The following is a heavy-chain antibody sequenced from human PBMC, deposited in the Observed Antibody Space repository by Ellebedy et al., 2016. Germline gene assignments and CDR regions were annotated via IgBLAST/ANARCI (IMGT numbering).Heavy chain of an antibody. D-gene: IGHD3-3*01. CDR1: GYTFTGYY. J-gene: IGHJ6*02. Sequence: ASVKVSXKASGYTFTGYYMHWVRQAPGQGLEWMGWINPNSGGTNYAQKFQGWVTMTRDTSISTAYMELSRLRSDDTAVYYCAREMRSSSGRGMDVWGQGTTVTVSS. CDR3: AREMRSSSGRGMDV. CDR2: INPNSGGT. V-gene: IGHV1-2*04.